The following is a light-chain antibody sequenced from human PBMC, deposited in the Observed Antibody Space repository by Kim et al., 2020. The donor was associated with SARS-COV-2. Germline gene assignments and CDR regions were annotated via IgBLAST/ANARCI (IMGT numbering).Light chain of an antibody. CDR3: NSRDSSGNHYV. V-gene: IGLV3-19*01. CDR2: GKN. CDR1: SLRSYY. J-gene: IGLJ1*01. Sequence: LGQTVRITCQGDSLRSYYASWYQQKPGQAPVLVIYGKNNRPSGIPDRFSGSNSGNTASLTITGAQAEDEADYYCNSRDSSGNHYVFGTGTKVTVL.